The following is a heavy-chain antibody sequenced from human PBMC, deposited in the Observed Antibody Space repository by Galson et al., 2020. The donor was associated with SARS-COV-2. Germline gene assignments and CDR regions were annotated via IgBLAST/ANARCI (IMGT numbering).Heavy chain of an antibody. V-gene: IGHV4-61*01. CDR1: GGTVSSSSYY. CDR2: IYYSGIT. D-gene: IGHD3-9*01. J-gene: IGHJ6*02. Sequence: SETLSLTCTVSGGTVSSSSYYWSWIRQPPGKGLEWIGYIYYSGITNYNPSLNSPVTISVDTSKNQFSLKLSSVTAADTAVYYCARTGVLRYFDWSYYYYGMDVWGQGTTVTVSS. CDR3: ARTGVLRYFDWSYYYYGMDV.